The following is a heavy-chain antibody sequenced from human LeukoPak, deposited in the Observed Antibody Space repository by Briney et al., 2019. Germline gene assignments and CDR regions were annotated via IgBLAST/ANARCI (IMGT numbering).Heavy chain of an antibody. D-gene: IGHD5-18*01. J-gene: IGHJ4*02. CDR3: ARELRTGYSYGRFDY. CDR2: ISYDGSNK. CDR1: GFTFSNYA. Sequence: GRSLRLSCAASGFTFSNYAMHWVRQAPGKGLEWVAVISYDGSNKYYADSVKGRFTISRDNSKNTLYLQMNSLRAEDTAVYYCARELRTGYSYGRFDYWGQGTLVTVSS. V-gene: IGHV3-30-3*01.